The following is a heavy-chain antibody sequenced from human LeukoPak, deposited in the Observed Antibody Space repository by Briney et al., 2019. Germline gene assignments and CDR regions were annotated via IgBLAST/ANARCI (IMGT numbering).Heavy chain of an antibody. CDR3: AKQFQIGVNYFDY. D-gene: IGHD3-22*01. CDR2: IHYSGST. Sequence: SETLSLTCTVSGGSISSSSYYWAWIRQPPGKGLEWIGSIHYSGSTYYNPSLQSRVTISIDTSKNQFSLKLRFVTAADTAVYYCAKQFQIGVNYFDYWGQGTPVTVSS. V-gene: IGHV4-39*07. J-gene: IGHJ4*02. CDR1: GGSISSSSYY.